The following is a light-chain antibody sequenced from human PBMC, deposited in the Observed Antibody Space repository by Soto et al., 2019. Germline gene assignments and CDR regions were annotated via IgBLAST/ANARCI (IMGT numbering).Light chain of an antibody. CDR1: GSNIGTHA. Sequence: QSVLTQSPSESATPGQRVTISCSGSGSNIGTHAVNWYQQVPGTAPTLLIFRNHQRPSGVPDRFSGSKSGTSASLAISGPQSKDEADYYCAAWDDSLRAVVFGGGTKLTVL. J-gene: IGLJ2*01. CDR2: RNH. V-gene: IGLV1-44*01. CDR3: AAWDDSLRAVV.